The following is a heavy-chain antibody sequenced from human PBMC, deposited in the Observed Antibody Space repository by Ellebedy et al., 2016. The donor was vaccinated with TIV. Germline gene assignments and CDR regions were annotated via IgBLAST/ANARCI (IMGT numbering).Heavy chain of an antibody. V-gene: IGHV3-30*02. CDR1: GFSVSG. Sequence: GESLKISCATSGFSVSGMHWVRQAPGQGLEWVAFVRSDGTTKYYMDSVKGRFTISRDISKNTLDLQMNSLTTEDTGAYYCVKGAYPVPTVMAVWGQGTMVIVSS. D-gene: IGHD3-16*01. J-gene: IGHJ6*02. CDR2: VRSDGTTK. CDR3: VKGAYPVPTVMAV.